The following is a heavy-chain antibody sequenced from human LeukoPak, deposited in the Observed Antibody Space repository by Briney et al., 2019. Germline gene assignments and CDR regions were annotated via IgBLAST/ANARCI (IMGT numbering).Heavy chain of an antibody. CDR1: GVTFSSYA. D-gene: IGHD3-10*01. CDR2: ISGSGGST. Sequence: GGSLRLSCAASGVTFSSYAMSWVRQAPGEGLEWVSAISGSGGSTYYADSVKVRFTSSKDNSKNTLHLQMNSLRAEDTAVYYCAKDVLLGSGPFPPSFDYWGQGTLVTVSS. J-gene: IGHJ4*02. CDR3: AKDVLLGSGPFPPSFDY. V-gene: IGHV3-23*01.